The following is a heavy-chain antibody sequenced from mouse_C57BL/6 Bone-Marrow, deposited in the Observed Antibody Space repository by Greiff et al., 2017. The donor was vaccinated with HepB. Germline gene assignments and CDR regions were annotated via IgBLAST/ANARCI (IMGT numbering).Heavy chain of an antibody. Sequence: VQLQQSGAELASPGASVTLSCKASGYTFTDHIMNWVNKRPGQGLEWIGRIYPVSGETNYNQKFMGKATFSVDRSSSTEYMVLTSLTSEDPAVYYGFVCNYGGVDAMDYWGQGTSVTVSS. V-gene: IGHV1-11*01. CDR1: GYTFTDHI. J-gene: IGHJ4*01. CDR3: FVCNYGGVDAMDY. CDR2: IYPVSGET. D-gene: IGHD2-1*01.